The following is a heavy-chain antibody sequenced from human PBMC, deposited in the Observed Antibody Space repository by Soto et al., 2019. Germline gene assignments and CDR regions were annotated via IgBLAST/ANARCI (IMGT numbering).Heavy chain of an antibody. CDR3: ARGLHSLFDY. D-gene: IGHD2-21*01. Sequence: LSLSCAASGFTFSNYGMHWVRQAPGKGLEWVAVIWYDGNNKYYADSVKGRFTISRDNSNNTLYVQMTSLRAEDTAVYYCARGLHSLFDYWGQGTLVTVST. CDR2: IWYDGNNK. J-gene: IGHJ4*02. CDR1: GFTFSNYG. V-gene: IGHV3-33*01.